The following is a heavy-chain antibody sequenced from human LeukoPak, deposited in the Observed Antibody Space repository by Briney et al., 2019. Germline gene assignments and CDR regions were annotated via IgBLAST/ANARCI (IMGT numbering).Heavy chain of an antibody. Sequence: GGSLRLSCAASGFTFSSYAMSWVRQAPGKGLEWVSTITRSGGGTYYADSVKGRFTISRDNPKNTLYLQMNSLRAEDTAVYSCAKCSDRSSCYFDHWGQGTLVTVSS. CDR2: ITRSGGGT. V-gene: IGHV3-23*01. CDR1: GFTFSSYA. CDR3: AKCSDRSSCYFDH. J-gene: IGHJ4*02. D-gene: IGHD6-13*01.